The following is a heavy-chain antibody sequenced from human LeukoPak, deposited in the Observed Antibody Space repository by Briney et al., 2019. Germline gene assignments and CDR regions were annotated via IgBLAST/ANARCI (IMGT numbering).Heavy chain of an antibody. CDR1: GGSISSGGYS. D-gene: IGHD2-21*02. CDR2: IYHCGST. Sequence: SETLSLTCAVSGGSISSGGYSWSWIRQPPGKGLEWIGYIYHCGSTYYNPSLKSRVTISVDRSKNQFSLKLSSVTAADTAVYYCARGREECGGDCYSSPPPSSYYFDYWGQGTLVTVSS. V-gene: IGHV4-30-2*01. CDR3: ARGREECGGDCYSSPPPSSYYFDY. J-gene: IGHJ4*02.